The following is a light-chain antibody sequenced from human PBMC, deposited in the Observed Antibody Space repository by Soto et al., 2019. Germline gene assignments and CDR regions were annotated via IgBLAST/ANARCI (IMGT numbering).Light chain of an antibody. J-gene: IGKJ3*01. Sequence: DLQMTQSPSSLSASVGDRVTITCQASQDISNYLNWYQQKPGKAPKLLIYDASNLETGVPSRFSGSGSGTDFTFTISSLQPEDIATYYCQQYESTFGPGTKVDIK. CDR3: QQYEST. CDR2: DAS. V-gene: IGKV1-33*01. CDR1: QDISNY.